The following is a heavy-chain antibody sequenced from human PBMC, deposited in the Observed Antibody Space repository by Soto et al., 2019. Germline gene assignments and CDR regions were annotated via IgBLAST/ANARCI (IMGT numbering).Heavy chain of an antibody. CDR3: ATLKQAPGGIDN. CDR1: GYTFTAYY. CDR2: INPKSGDT. V-gene: IGHV1-2*06. D-gene: IGHD2-8*02. J-gene: IGHJ4*02. Sequence: ASVKVSCKASGYTFTAYYIYWVRQAPGQGLEWVGRINPKSGDTNYAQRFQGRVTMTRDTPISTAYMEVSSLRSDDTAFYYCATLKQAPGGIDNWGQGXLVTVSS.